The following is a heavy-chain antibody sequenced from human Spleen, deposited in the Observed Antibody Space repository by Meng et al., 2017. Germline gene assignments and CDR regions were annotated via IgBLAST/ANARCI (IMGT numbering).Heavy chain of an antibody. CDR3: AREVAAAGPFYYYYYGMDV. CDR1: GYNFPDYW. CDR2: INPNSGGT. Sequence: ASVKVSCKPSGYNFPDYWLHWVRQAPGQGLEWMGRINPNSGGTNYAQKFQGRVTMTRDTSISTAYMELSRLRSDDTAVYYCAREVAAAGPFYYYYYGMDVWGQGTTVTVSS. V-gene: IGHV1-2*06. D-gene: IGHD6-13*01. J-gene: IGHJ6*02.